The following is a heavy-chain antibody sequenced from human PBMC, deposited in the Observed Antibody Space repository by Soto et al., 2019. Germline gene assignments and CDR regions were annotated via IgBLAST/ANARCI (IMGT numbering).Heavy chain of an antibody. V-gene: IGHV1-24*01. CDR2: FDPEDGET. D-gene: IGHD2-15*01. J-gene: IGHJ3*02. CDR1: GYTLTELS. Sequence: ASVKVSCKVSGYTLTELSMHWVRQAPGKGLEWMGGFDPEDGETIYAQKFQGRVTMTEDTSTDTAYMELSSLRSEDTAVYYCAIGLLYPDAFDIWGRGTMFTVSS. CDR3: AIGLLYPDAFDI.